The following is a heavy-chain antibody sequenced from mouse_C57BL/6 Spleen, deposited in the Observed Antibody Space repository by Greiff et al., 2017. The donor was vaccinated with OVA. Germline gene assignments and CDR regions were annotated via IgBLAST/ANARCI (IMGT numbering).Heavy chain of an antibody. D-gene: IGHD1-1*01. CDR1: GYTFTSYW. CDR3: ARRIYYGSGSDV. V-gene: IGHV1-52*01. CDR2: IDPSGSDT. J-gene: IGHJ1*03. Sequence: QVQLQQPGAELVRPGSSVKLSCKASGYTFTSYWMHWVKQRPIQGLDWIGNIDPSGSDTHYNQKFKDKATLTVDKSSSTAYMQLSSLTSEDSAVYCCARRIYYGSGSDVWGTGTTVTVSS.